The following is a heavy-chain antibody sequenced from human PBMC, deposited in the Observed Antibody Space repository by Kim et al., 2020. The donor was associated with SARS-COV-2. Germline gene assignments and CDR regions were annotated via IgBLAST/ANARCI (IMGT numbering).Heavy chain of an antibody. CDR3: ARGMKVIAAAAAYYYYGMGV. CDR1: GFTFSDYY. J-gene: IGHJ6*02. V-gene: IGHV3-11*04. D-gene: IGHD6-13*01. Sequence: GGSLRLSCAASGFTFSDYYMRWIRQAPGKGLEWVSYISSSGSTIYYADSVKGRFTISRDNAKNSLYLQMNSLRAEDTAVYYCARGMKVIAAAAAYYYYGMGVWGRGTTVTVSS. CDR2: ISSSGSTI.